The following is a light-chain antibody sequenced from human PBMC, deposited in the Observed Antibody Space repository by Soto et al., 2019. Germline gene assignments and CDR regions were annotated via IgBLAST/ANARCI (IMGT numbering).Light chain of an antibody. V-gene: IGKV3-20*01. CDR2: GAS. CDR1: QSVSSSY. Sequence: EIVLTQSPGTLSLSPGERATLSCRASQSVSSSYLGWYQQKPGQAPRLLIYGASSRATGIPDRFSGSGSGTDFTLTISRLEPEDFAVYYCQQYGSSPWTFGQGPKVDI. J-gene: IGKJ1*01. CDR3: QQYGSSPWT.